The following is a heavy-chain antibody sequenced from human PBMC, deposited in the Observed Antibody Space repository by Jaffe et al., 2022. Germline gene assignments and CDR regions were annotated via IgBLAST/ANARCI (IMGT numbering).Heavy chain of an antibody. Sequence: QVQLQESGPGLVKPSQTLSLTCTVSGGSINSPNYYWSWVRQPAGKGLEWIGRFGFSGSTHYNPSLKSRVAISVDTSNNQFSLKVSSGTAADTAVYYCAREKWLRLPGTNYKYYMDVWGKGTTVTVSS. CDR3: AREKWLRLPGTNYKYYMDV. V-gene: IGHV4-61*02. J-gene: IGHJ6*03. CDR1: GGSINSPNYY. D-gene: IGHD3-10*01. CDR2: FGFSGST.